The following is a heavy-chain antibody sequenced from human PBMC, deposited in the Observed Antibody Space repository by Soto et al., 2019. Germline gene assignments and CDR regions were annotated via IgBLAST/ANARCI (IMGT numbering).Heavy chain of an antibody. CDR3: ARDRLGATGDY. Sequence: ASVKVACKASGYTFTSYGISWVRQAPGQGLEWMGWISAYNANTNYAQKLQGRVTMTTDTSTSTSYMELRSLRSDDTAVYFCARDRLGATGDYWGQGTLVTVSS. D-gene: IGHD1-26*01. CDR2: ISAYNANT. CDR1: GYTFTSYG. V-gene: IGHV1-18*01. J-gene: IGHJ4*02.